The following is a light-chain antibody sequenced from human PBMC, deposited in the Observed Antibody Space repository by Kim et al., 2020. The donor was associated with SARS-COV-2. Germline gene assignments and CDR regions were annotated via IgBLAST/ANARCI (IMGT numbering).Light chain of an antibody. CDR3: QQYNEWPRT. CDR1: QSLSGN. CDR2: NTF. J-gene: IGKJ1*01. V-gene: IGKV3-15*01. Sequence: EVVMTQSPATLSLSPGERATLSCRASQSLSGNLAWYQQKPGQAPRLLLYNTFTRATGIPDRISGSGSGTEFTLTISSLQSEDFALYYCQQYNEWPRTFGQGTKVDI.